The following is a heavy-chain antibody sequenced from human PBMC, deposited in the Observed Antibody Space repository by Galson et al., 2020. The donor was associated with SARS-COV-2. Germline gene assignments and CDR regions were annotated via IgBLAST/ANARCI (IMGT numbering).Heavy chain of an antibody. CDR1: GGSISSGDYY. CDR2: IYYSGST. Sequence: SQTLSLTCTVSGGSISSGDYYWSWIRQPPGKGLEWIGYIYYSGSTYYNPSLKSRVTISVDTSKNQFSLKLSSVTAADTAVYYCASSPYYYDSSGYYPTYYFDYWGQGTLVTVSS. J-gene: IGHJ4*02. V-gene: IGHV4-30-4*01. CDR3: ASSPYYYDSSGYYPTYYFDY. D-gene: IGHD3-22*01.